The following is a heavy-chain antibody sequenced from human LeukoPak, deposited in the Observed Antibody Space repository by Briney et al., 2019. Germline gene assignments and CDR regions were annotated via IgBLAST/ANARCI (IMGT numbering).Heavy chain of an antibody. CDR2: MNPNSGNT. D-gene: IGHD2-2*02. V-gene: IGHV1-8*01. CDR3: ARDHRTGVVPAAIDAFDI. Sequence: ASVKVSCKASGYTFTSYDINWVRQATGQGLEWMGWMNPNSGNTGYAQKFQGRVTMTRNTSISTAYMELSSLRSEDTAVYYCARDHRTGVVPAAIDAFDIWGQGTMVTVSS. J-gene: IGHJ3*02. CDR1: GYTFTSYD.